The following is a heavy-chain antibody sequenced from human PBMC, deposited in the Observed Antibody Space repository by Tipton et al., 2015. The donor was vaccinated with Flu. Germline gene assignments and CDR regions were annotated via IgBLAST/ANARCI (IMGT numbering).Heavy chain of an antibody. CDR1: GFTFNDYA. CDR3: VRDQAISGTGPHFDY. Sequence: SLRLSCAASGFTFNDYAMHWVRQAPGKGLEWVSGISWNSVSIGYADSVKGRFTISRDNAKNTLHLQMNNLKAEDTAVYFCVRDQAISGTGPHFDYWGQGIVVTVSS. D-gene: IGHD1/OR15-1a*01. CDR2: ISWNSVSI. V-gene: IGHV3-9*01. J-gene: IGHJ4*02.